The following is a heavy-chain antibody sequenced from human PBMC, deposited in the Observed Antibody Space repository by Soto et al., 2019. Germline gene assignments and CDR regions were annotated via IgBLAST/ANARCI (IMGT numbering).Heavy chain of an antibody. CDR2: IYYSGST. Sequence: SETLSLTCTVSGGSISSSSYYWGWIRQPPGKGLEWIGSIYYSGSTYYNPSLKSRVTISVDTSKNQFSLKLSSVTAADTAVYYCARDATLHFLSSWYDYFDYWGQGTLVTVSS. CDR3: ARDATLHFLSSWYDYFDY. D-gene: IGHD6-13*01. CDR1: GGSISSSSYY. J-gene: IGHJ4*02. V-gene: IGHV4-39*02.